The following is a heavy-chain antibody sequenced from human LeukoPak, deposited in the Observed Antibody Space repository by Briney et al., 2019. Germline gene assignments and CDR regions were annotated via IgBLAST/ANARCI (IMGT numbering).Heavy chain of an antibody. V-gene: IGHV3-21*01. CDR1: GFTFSSYS. CDR2: ISSSSSYI. J-gene: IGHJ6*03. Sequence: PGGSLRLSCAASGFTFSSYSMNWVRQAPGKGLEWVSSISSSSSYIYYADSVKGRFTISRDNAKNSLYLQMNSLRAEDTAVYYCARDAKGESGYSSSWYKVDYYYYYYMDVWGKGTTVTVSS. CDR3: ARDAKGESGYSSSWYKVDYYYYYYMDV. D-gene: IGHD6-13*01.